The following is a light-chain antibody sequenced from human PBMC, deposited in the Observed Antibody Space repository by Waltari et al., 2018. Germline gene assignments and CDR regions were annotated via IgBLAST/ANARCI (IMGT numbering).Light chain of an antibody. CDR1: QSVLYNSNNKNS. CDR3: QQYYSTPRT. Sequence: DIVMTQSPDSLPVSLGERATINCKSSQSVLYNSNNKNSIAWYQQKPGQPPKLLIYWASTRESGVPDRFSGSGSGTDFTLTISSLQAEDVAVYYCQQYYSTPRTFGQGTKVEIK. CDR2: WAS. J-gene: IGKJ1*01. V-gene: IGKV4-1*01.